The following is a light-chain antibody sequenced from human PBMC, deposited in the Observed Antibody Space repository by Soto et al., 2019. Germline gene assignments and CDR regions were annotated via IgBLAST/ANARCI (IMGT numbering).Light chain of an antibody. V-gene: IGKV3-11*01. CDR1: HSFRGL. J-gene: IGKJ5*01. Sequence: VLTQSPVTLSLSPGERATLSYRASHSFRGLLAWYKQKPGQAPRLLIYDAYNRATGIPPRFSGSGSGTDFTLTISSREPEDSAVYYCQQRHMWPITVGQGTRLEIK. CDR2: DAY. CDR3: QQRHMWPIT.